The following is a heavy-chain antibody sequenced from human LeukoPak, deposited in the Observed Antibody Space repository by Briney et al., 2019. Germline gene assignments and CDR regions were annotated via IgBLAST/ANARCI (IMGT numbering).Heavy chain of an antibody. D-gene: IGHD6-13*01. CDR2: ISAYNGNT. J-gene: IGHJ6*02. CDR1: GYTFTSYG. V-gene: IGHV1-18*01. Sequence: GASVKVSCKASGYTFTSYGISWVRQAPGQGLEWMGWISAYNGNTNYAQKLQGRVTMTTDTSTSTAYMELRSLRSDDTAVYYCAGDGGPYSSSWYSSTDYGMDVWGQGTTVTVSS. CDR3: AGDGGPYSSSWYSSTDYGMDV.